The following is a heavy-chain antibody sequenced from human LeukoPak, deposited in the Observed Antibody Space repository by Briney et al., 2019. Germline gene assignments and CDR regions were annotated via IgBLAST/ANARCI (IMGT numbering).Heavy chain of an antibody. V-gene: IGHV3-30-3*01. Sequence: GGSLRLSCAASGFTFSSYAMHWVRQAPGKGLEWVAVISYDGSNKYYADSVKGRFTISRDNSKNTLYLQMNSLRAEDTAVYYCARDTCSGGSCYEDYWGQGTLVTVSS. J-gene: IGHJ4*02. D-gene: IGHD2-15*01. CDR1: GFTFSSYA. CDR2: ISYDGSNK. CDR3: ARDTCSGGSCYEDY.